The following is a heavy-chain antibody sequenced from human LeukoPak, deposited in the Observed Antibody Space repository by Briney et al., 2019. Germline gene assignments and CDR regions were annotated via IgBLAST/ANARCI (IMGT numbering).Heavy chain of an antibody. V-gene: IGHV3-53*01. D-gene: IGHD4-17*01. CDR1: GFSVSNNY. Sequence: GGSLRLSCAASGFSVSNNYMSWVRQAPGKGLEWVSLIYSGGDKRYADSVKGRFSISRDNSKNTVYPQMSDLRAEDTAVYYCAKITKATTPNYWGQGTLVTVSS. CDR2: IYSGGDK. J-gene: IGHJ4*02. CDR3: AKITKATTPNY.